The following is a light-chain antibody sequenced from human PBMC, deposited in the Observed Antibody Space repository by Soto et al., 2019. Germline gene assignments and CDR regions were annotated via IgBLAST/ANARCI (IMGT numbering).Light chain of an antibody. CDR1: SSIIGAGYD. J-gene: IGLJ2*01. CDR3: QSYDSSLSGDVV. V-gene: IGLV1-40*01. Sequence: QAVVTQPPSVSGAPGQRVTISCTGSSSIIGAGYDVHWYQQLPGTVPKLLIYGDTNRPSGVPDRFSGSKSGTSASLAITGLQAEDEADYYCQSYDSSLSGDVVFGGGTQLTVL. CDR2: GDT.